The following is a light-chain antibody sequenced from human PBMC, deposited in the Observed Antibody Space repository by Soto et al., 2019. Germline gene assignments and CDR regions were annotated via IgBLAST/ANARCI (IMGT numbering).Light chain of an antibody. CDR3: QQYNSYSQT. J-gene: IGKJ4*01. Sequence: DIQMTQSPSTLSASVGDRVTITCRASQSIGSWLAWYQQKPGRAPKLLIYKASSLESGVPSRFSGSGSGTEFTLTISSLQPDDFVTYYCQQYNSYSQTFGGGTKVEIK. CDR1: QSIGSW. V-gene: IGKV1-5*03. CDR2: KAS.